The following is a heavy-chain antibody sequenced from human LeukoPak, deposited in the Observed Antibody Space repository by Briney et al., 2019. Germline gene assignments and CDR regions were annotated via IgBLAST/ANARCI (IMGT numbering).Heavy chain of an antibody. D-gene: IGHD1-26*01. CDR2: INPNSGGT. CDR1: RYTFTGYY. CDR3: ARVLVGAYYYMDV. Sequence: ASVKVSCKASRYTFTGYYMHWVRQAPGQGLEWMGWINPNSGGTNYAQKFQGRVTMTRDTSISTAYMELSRLRSDDTAVYYCARVLVGAYYYMDVWGKGTTVTVSS. J-gene: IGHJ6*03. V-gene: IGHV1-2*02.